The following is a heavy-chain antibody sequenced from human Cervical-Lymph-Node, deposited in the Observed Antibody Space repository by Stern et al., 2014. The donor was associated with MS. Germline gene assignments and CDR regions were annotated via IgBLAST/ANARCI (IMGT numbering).Heavy chain of an antibody. J-gene: IGHJ3*02. CDR1: GGPFSSYA. Sequence: VQLVESGAEVMKPGSSVKVSCTASGGPFSSYAISWVRQSPGQGLERLGGIIPIFGTENYAQKFQGRVTITADETTSTAYLYLSGLRAEDTALYCCASESCYESSPSRMVAFDIWGQGTMVTVSS. V-gene: IGHV1-69*01. CDR2: IIPIFGTE. D-gene: IGHD5-12*01. CDR3: ASESCYESSPSRMVAFDI.